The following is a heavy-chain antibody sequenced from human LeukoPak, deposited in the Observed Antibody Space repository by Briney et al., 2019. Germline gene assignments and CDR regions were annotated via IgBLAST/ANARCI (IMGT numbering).Heavy chain of an antibody. D-gene: IGHD6-19*01. CDR2: ISAYNGNT. Sequence: ASVKVSCKASGYTFTSYGISWVRQAPGQGPEWMGWISAYNGNTNYAQKLQGRVTMTTHTSTSTAYMELRSLRSDDTAVYYCARVGGTPYYYYYMDVWGKGTTVTVSS. J-gene: IGHJ6*03. CDR3: ARVGGTPYYYYYMDV. CDR1: GYTFTSYG. V-gene: IGHV1-18*01.